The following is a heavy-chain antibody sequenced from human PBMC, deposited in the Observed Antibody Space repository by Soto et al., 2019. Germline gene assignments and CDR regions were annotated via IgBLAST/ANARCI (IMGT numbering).Heavy chain of an antibody. CDR2: ISGSTGST. CDR3: AKDTSSSPYYMDV. Sequence: PGGSLRLSCAASGFTFSNFAMSWVRHVPGKGLEWVSEISGSTGSTYYADSVKGRFIISRDNSKNTLHLQMNSLRAEDTAVYYCAKDTSSSPYYMDVWGKGTTVTVSS. J-gene: IGHJ6*03. V-gene: IGHV3-23*01. CDR1: GFTFSNFA. D-gene: IGHD2-2*01.